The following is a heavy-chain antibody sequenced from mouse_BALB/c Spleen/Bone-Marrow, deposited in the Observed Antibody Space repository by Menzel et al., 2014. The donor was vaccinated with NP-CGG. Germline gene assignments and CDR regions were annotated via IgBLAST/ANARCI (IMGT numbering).Heavy chain of an antibody. CDR1: GYTFSAYV. CDR2: INPYNDGT. CDR3: AREGGLRRGDYYAMDY. V-gene: IGHV1-14*01. Sequence: EVNLVESGPELVKPGASVKMSCKASGYTFSAYVMHWVQQKPGQGLEWIGYINPYNDGTKYNEKFKGKATLTSDKSSSTAYMELSSLTSEDSAVYYCAREGGLRRGDYYAMDYWGQGTSVTVS. D-gene: IGHD2-4*01. J-gene: IGHJ4*01.